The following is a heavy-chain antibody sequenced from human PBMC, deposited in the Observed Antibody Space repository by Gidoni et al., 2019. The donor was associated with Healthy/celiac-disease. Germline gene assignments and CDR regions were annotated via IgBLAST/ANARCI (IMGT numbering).Heavy chain of an antibody. CDR1: GYTSTSYY. Sequence: QVQLVQSGAEVKKPGATVKVSGKASGYTSTSYYMHWVRPAPGQGIEWMGIINPSGGSASYAQKFQGRVTMTRDTSTSTVYMELSSLRSEDTAVYYCARDMAGGSSQTEGGMDVWGQGTTVTVSS. D-gene: IGHD2-15*01. CDR2: INPSGGSA. J-gene: IGHJ6*02. V-gene: IGHV1-46*01. CDR3: ARDMAGGSSQTEGGMDV.